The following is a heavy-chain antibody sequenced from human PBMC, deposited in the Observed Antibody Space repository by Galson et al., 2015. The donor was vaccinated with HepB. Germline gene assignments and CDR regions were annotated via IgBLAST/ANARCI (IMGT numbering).Heavy chain of an antibody. CDR1: GFTFSSYG. Sequence: SLRLSCAASGFTFSSYGMIWARQAPGKGLEWVSAIGSSGATTYYTDSVKGRFTISRDNSKNTLYLQMNSLRADDTAVYYCAKLVGASEYWGQGTLVTVSS. D-gene: IGHD1-26*01. J-gene: IGHJ4*02. V-gene: IGHV3-23*01. CDR2: IGSSGATT. CDR3: AKLVGASEY.